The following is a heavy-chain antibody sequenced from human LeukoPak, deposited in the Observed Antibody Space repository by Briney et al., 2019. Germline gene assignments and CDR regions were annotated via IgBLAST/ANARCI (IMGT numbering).Heavy chain of an antibody. CDR3: ATRRVGATFDY. V-gene: IGHV4-34*01. CDR2: INRNGST. J-gene: IGHJ4*02. CDR1: GGSFSNYY. Sequence: PSETLSLTCAVDGGSFSNYYWSWIRQPPGKGLEWIGEINRNGSTNYNPSLKSRVTISIDTSKNQFSLRLNSVTAADTAVYFCATRRVGATFDYWGQGTLVTVSS. D-gene: IGHD1-26*01.